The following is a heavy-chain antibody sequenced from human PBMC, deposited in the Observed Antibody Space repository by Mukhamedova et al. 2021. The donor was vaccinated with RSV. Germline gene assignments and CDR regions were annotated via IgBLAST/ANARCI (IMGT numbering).Heavy chain of an antibody. V-gene: IGHV3-33*01. CDR2: VWFDGTKK. Sequence: GLEWVAAVWFDGTKKYYADSLKGRFSASRDNSKNTLFLQMDSLRDEDTPLYYCARDPATVGNFDYWGQGTLVFVSS. D-gene: IGHD6-25*01. CDR3: ARDPATVGNFDY. J-gene: IGHJ4*02.